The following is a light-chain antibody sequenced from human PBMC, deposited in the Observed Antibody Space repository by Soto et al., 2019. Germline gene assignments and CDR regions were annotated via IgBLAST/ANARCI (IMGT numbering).Light chain of an antibody. Sequence: QSALTQPRSVSGSPGQSVTISCTGASRNVGGYEYVSWYQHHAGKVPKLMIYDVSKRPSGVPDRFSGSKSGNTASLTISGLQAEDEADYYCCSYAGTYTYAFGTGTKVTV. CDR2: DVS. CDR3: CSYAGTYTYA. V-gene: IGLV2-11*01. J-gene: IGLJ1*01. CDR1: SRNVGGYEY.